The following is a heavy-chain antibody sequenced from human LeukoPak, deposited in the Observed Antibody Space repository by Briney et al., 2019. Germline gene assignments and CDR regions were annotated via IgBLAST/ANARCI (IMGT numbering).Heavy chain of an antibody. CDR1: GYRFTELS. V-gene: IGHV1-24*01. J-gene: IGHJ4*02. CDR3: TAGRAYSLLDF. CDR2: FDLVHGDT. D-gene: IGHD5-18*01. Sequence: ASVKVSCKVSGYRFTELSRHWVRQAPGKGLEWLGGFDLVHGDTIYAQKFQGRVTMPEDTSTDTSYMALSSLGSEDAAVYFCTAGRAYSLLDFWGQGTLVIVSS.